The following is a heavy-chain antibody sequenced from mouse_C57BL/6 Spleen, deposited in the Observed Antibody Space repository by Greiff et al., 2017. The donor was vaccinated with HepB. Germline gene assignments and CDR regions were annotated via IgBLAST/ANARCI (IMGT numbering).Heavy chain of an antibody. J-gene: IGHJ2*01. CDR3: ERVTTVVAVNYFDY. Sequence: QVQLQQPGAELVMPGASVKLSCKASGYTFTSYWMHWVKQRPGQGLEWIGEIDPSDSYTNYNQKFKGKSTLTVDKSSSTAYMQLSSLTSEDSAVYDGERVTTVVAVNYFDYWGQGTTLTVSS. CDR1: GYTFTSYW. V-gene: IGHV1-69*01. CDR2: IDPSDSYT. D-gene: IGHD1-1*01.